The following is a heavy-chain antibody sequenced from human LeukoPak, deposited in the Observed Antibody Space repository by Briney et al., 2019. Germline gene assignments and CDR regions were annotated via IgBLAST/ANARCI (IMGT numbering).Heavy chain of an antibody. CDR1: GGSISSYY. J-gene: IGHJ3*02. Sequence: SETLSLTCTVSGGSISSYYWSWIRQPPGKGLEWIGYIYYSGSTNYNPSLKSRVTISVDTSKNQFSLKLSSVTAADTAVYYCARARDGYEAFVIWGQGTMVTVSS. V-gene: IGHV4-59*01. CDR3: ARARDGYEAFVI. D-gene: IGHD5-24*01. CDR2: IYYSGST.